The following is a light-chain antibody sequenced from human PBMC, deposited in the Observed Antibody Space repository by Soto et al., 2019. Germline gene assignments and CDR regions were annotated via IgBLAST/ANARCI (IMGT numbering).Light chain of an antibody. CDR3: QSXXSSLXGSYV. CDR2: GNS. V-gene: IGLV1-40*01. CDR1: SSNIGAGYD. J-gene: IGLJ1*01. Sequence: QSVLTQPPSVSGAPGQRVTISCTGSSSNIGAGYDVHWYQQLPGTAPKLLIYGNSNRPSGVPDRFSGSKSGTSASLAITGXXXEXXXDYYCQSXXSSLXGSYVFGTGTKVTV.